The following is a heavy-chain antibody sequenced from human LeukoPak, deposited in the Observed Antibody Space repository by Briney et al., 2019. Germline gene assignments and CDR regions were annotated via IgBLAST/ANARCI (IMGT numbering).Heavy chain of an antibody. J-gene: IGHJ4*02. D-gene: IGHD2-21*02. CDR3: AKDRQVTAIFYYFDY. CDR2: ISGSGGST. V-gene: IGHV3-23*01. CDR1: GFTFSSYA. Sequence: GGSLRLSCAASGFTFSSYAMSWVRQAPGKGLEWVSAISGSGGSTYYADFVKGRFTISRDNSKNTLYLQMNSLRAEDTAVYYCAKDRQVTAIFYYFDYWGRGTLVTVSS.